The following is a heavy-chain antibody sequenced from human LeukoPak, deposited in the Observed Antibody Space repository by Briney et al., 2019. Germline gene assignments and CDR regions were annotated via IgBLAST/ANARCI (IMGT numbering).Heavy chain of an antibody. CDR3: AREGRAKMATISLRRYFDY. V-gene: IGHV1-2*06. CDR1: GYTFTGYY. J-gene: IGHJ4*02. Sequence: ASVKVSCKASGYTFTGYYMHWARQAPGQGLEWMGRINPNSGGTNYAQKFQGRVTMTRDTSISTAYMELSRLRSDDTAVYYCAREGRAKMATISLRRYFDYWGQGTLVTVSS. CDR2: INPNSGGT. D-gene: IGHD5-24*01.